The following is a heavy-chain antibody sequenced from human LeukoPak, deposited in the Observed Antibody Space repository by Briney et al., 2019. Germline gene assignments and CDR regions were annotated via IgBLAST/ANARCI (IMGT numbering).Heavy chain of an antibody. V-gene: IGHV4-34*01. J-gene: IGHJ5*02. CDR3: AREEYSSGWYKKEKNWFDP. D-gene: IGHD6-19*01. Sequence: SETLSLTCAVYGGSFSGYYWSWVRQPPGKGLEWIGEINHSGSTNYNPSLKSRVTISVDTSKNQFSLKLSSVTAADTAVYYCAREEYSSGWYKKEKNWFDPWGQGTLVTVSS. CDR1: GGSFSGYY. CDR2: INHSGST.